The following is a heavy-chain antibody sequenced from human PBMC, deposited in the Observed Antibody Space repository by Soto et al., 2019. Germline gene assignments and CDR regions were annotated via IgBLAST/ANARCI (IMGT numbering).Heavy chain of an antibody. Sequence: SVKVSCKASGGTFSSYAISWVRQAPGQGLEWMGGIIPIFGTANYAQKFQGRVTITADESTSTAYMELSSLRSEDTAVYYCARGLTQYYYYYGMDVWGQGTTVTVSS. D-gene: IGHD3-16*01. V-gene: IGHV1-69*13. CDR1: GGTFSSYA. CDR3: ARGLTQYYYYYGMDV. J-gene: IGHJ6*02. CDR2: IIPIFGTA.